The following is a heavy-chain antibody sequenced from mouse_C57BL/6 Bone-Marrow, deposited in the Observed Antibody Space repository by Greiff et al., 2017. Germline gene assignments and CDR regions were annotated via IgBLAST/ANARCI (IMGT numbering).Heavy chain of an antibody. CDR2: IYPRSGNT. CDR1: GYTFTSYG. J-gene: IGHJ4*01. D-gene: IGHD4-1*01. Sequence: QVHVKQSGAELARPGASVKLSCKASGYTFTSYGISWVKQRTGQGLEWIGEIYPRSGNTYYNEKFKGKATLTADKSSSTAYMELRSLTSEDSAVYFCARNLPGIAMDYWGQGTSVTVSS. CDR3: ARNLPGIAMDY. V-gene: IGHV1-81*01.